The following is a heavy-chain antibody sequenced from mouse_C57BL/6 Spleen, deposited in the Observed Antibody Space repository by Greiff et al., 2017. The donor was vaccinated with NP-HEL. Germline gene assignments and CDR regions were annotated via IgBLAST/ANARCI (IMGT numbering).Heavy chain of an antibody. CDR3: ARGYQYYYAMDY. CDR1: GYAFSSYW. D-gene: IGHD2-2*01. Sequence: QVQLQQSGAELVKPGASVKISCKASGYAFSSYWMNWVKQRPGTGLEWIGQIYPGDGDTNYNGKFKGKATLTADKSSSTAYMQLSSLTSEDSAVYFCARGYQYYYAMDYWGQGTSVTVSS. V-gene: IGHV1-80*01. J-gene: IGHJ4*01. CDR2: IYPGDGDT.